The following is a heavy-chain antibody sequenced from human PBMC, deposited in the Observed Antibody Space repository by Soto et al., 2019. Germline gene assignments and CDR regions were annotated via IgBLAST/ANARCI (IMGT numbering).Heavy chain of an antibody. Sequence: SETLFLTCTVSGGSMISYYWSWIRQSPGKGLEWIGYIYYSGSINYNPSLSSRVTISLDTSKNQFSLQLSSVTAADTAVYYCARVPPYGDNYYFDYWGQGTLVTLSS. V-gene: IGHV4-59*01. CDR3: ARVPPYGDNYYFDY. D-gene: IGHD4-17*01. CDR1: GGSMISYY. CDR2: IYYSGSI. J-gene: IGHJ4*02.